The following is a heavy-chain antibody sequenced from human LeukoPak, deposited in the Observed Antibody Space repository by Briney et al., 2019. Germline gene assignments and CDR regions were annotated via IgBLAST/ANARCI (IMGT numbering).Heavy chain of an antibody. CDR2: ISTRGDET. V-gene: IGHV3-23*01. CDR3: AKKSVGQRPFDY. Sequence: PGASLRLSCAASGFTFSSYGMHWVRQAPGKGLEWVSIISTRGDETYYPDSVKGRSTISRDNSKNTLYLQMNSLRAGDTAVNYCAKKSVGQRPFDYWGQGTLVTVSS. D-gene: IGHD6-25*01. J-gene: IGHJ4*02. CDR1: GFTFSSYG.